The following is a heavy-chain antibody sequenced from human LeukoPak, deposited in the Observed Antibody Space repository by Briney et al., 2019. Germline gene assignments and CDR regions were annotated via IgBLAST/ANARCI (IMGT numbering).Heavy chain of an antibody. Sequence: GGSLRLSCAASGFTFSDYYMSWIRQAPGKGLEWVSYISSSGSTIYYADSVKGRFTISRDNAKNSLYLQMSSLRAEDTAVYYCAREIVYGGIHFDYWGQGTLVTVSS. CDR3: AREIVYGGIHFDY. CDR1: GFTFSDYY. V-gene: IGHV3-11*04. J-gene: IGHJ4*02. CDR2: ISSSGSTI. D-gene: IGHD4-23*01.